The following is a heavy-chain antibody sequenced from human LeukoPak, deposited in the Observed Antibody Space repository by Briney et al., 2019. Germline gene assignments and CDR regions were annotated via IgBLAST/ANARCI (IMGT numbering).Heavy chain of an antibody. CDR2: IYYSGIT. J-gene: IGHJ4*02. CDR3: AKGMTTVTH. V-gene: IGHV4-59*08. CDR1: GASINSYY. Sequence: SETLSLTCTVSGASINSYYWSWIRQPPGKGLEWLGYIYYSGITNYNPSLKSRVTISVDTSRNQISLKLSSVTAADTAVYYCAKGMTTVTHWGQGTLVTVSS. D-gene: IGHD4-11*01.